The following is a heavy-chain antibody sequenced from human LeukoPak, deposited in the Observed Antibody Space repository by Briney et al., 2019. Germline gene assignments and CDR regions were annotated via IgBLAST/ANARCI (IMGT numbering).Heavy chain of an antibody. CDR1: GFTFSSYS. D-gene: IGHD2-2*02. CDR2: ISSSSSTI. CDR3: ARDRYCSSTSCYILGDDY. Sequence: GGSLRLSCSASGFTFSSYSMNWVRQAPGNGLDWVSYISSSSSTIYYADSVKGRFTISRDNAKNSLYLQMNSLRAEDTAVYYCARDRYCSSTSCYILGDDYWGQGTLVTVSS. J-gene: IGHJ4*02. V-gene: IGHV3-48*01.